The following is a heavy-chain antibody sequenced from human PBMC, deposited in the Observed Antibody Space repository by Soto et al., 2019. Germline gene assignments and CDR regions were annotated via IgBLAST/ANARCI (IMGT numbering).Heavy chain of an antibody. D-gene: IGHD2-21*02. CDR1: GFTNSYYW. V-gene: IGHV3-74*01. CDR3: ARGDKGAFDM. CDR2: IHSDGSST. J-gene: IGHJ3*02. Sequence: EVQLVESGGGLVQPGGSLRLSCAASGFTNSYYWMHWVRQAPGQGLVWVSRIHSDGSSTTYADSVKGRFTISRDNAKNTLYLQMNSLRAEDTAVYYCARGDKGAFDMWGQGTMVSVSS.